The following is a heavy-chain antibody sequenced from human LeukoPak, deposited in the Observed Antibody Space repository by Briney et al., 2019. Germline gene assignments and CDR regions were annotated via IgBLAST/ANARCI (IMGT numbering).Heavy chain of an antibody. CDR2: TYYSGST. CDR3: ARDRRRMRDAFDI. V-gene: IGHV4-39*02. Sequence: SETLSPTCTVSGGSISSSSYYWDWIRQPPGKGLEWIGSTYYSGSTYYNPSLKSRVTISVDTSKNQFSLKLSSVTAADTAVYYCARDRRRMRDAFDIWGQGTMVTVSS. J-gene: IGHJ3*02. CDR1: GGSISSSSYY.